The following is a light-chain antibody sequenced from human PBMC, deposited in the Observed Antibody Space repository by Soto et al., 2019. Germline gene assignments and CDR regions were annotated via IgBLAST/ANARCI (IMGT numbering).Light chain of an antibody. CDR3: QSYDSSLSGYF. J-gene: IGLJ1*01. CDR1: SSNIGAGYD. CDR2: GNS. Sequence: QSVLTQPPSVSGAPGQRVTISCTGSSSNIGAGYDVHWYQQLPGTAPKLLIYGNSNRPSGVPDRFSGSKSGTSASLAITGMQADDEADYFWQSYDSSLSGYFFGTGTKLTVL. V-gene: IGLV1-40*01.